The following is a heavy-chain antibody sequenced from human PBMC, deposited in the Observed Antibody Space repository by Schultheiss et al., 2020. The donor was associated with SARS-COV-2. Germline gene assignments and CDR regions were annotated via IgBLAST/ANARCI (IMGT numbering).Heavy chain of an antibody. D-gene: IGHD2-15*01. CDR2: INHSGST. V-gene: IGHV4-34*08. CDR3: AAAKSVHFDY. CDR1: GFTFSSYA. Sequence: GSLRLSCAASGFTFSSYAMSWIRQPPGKGLEWIGEINHSGSTNYNPSLKSRVTISVDTSKNQFSLKLSSVTAADTAVYYCAAAKSVHFDYWGQGTLVTVSS. J-gene: IGHJ4*02.